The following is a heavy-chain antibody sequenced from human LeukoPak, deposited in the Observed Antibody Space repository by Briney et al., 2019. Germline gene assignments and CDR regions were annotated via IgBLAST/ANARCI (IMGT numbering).Heavy chain of an antibody. CDR1: GFSFSTYA. CDR2: ISGSSDNT. J-gene: IGHJ4*02. V-gene: IGHV3-23*01. CDR3: AEHQASRPN. D-gene: IGHD6-6*01. Sequence: GGSLRLSCAASGFSFSTYAMNWVRQAPGKGLEWVSGISGSSDNTYYADSVKGRFTISRDNSKNTLSLQMSSLRADDTAVYYCAEHQASRPNWGQGTLVTVSS.